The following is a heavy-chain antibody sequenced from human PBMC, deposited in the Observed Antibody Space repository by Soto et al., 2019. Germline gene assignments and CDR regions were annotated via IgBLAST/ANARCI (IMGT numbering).Heavy chain of an antibody. D-gene: IGHD4-4*01. V-gene: IGHV1-58*01. CDR3: ARDTVTSLYYYYYMDV. J-gene: IGHJ6*03. Sequence: GASVKVSCKASGFTFTSSAVQWVRQARGQRLEWIGWIVVDSGNTSYAQKFQERVTMTRDMSTSTAYMELSSLRSEDTAVYYCARDTVTSLYYYYYMDVWGKGTTVTVSS. CDR2: IVVDSGNT. CDR1: GFTFTSSA.